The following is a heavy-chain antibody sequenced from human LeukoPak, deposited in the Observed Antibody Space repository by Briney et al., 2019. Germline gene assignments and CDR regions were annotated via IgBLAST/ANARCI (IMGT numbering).Heavy chain of an antibody. J-gene: IGHJ6*02. CDR3: ARDRRRYCSSTSCYTYYYYGMDV. D-gene: IGHD2-2*02. V-gene: IGHV4-34*01. CDR1: GGSFSGYY. CDR2: INHSGST. Sequence: AETLSLTCAVYGGSFSGYYWSWIRQPPGKGLEWIGEINHSGSTNYNPSLKSRVTISVDTSKNQFSLKLSSVTTADTAVYCCARDRRRYCSSTSCYTYYYYGMDVWGQGTTVTVSS.